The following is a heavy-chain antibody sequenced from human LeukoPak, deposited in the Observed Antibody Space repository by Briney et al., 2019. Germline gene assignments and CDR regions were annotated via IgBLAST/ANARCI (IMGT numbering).Heavy chain of an antibody. CDR1: GFTFSSYA. J-gene: IGHJ4*02. V-gene: IGHV3-23*01. CDR3: VVTLAAAGLDY. Sequence: PGASLRLSCAASGFTFSSYAMSWVRQAPGKGLEWVSAISGSGGSTYYADSVKGRFTISRDNSKNTLYLQMNSLRAEDTAVYYCVVTLAAAGLDYWGQGTLVTVSS. D-gene: IGHD6-13*01. CDR2: ISGSGGST.